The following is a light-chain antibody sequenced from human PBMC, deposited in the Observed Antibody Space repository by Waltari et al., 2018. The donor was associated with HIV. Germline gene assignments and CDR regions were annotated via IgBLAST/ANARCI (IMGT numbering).Light chain of an antibody. J-gene: IGLJ1*01. V-gene: IGLV1-51*01. CDR1: SSNIATNY. CDR3: GTWDTSLSAWI. CDR2: DNR. Sequence: QSVLTQPPSVSATPGQKVTISCSGSSSNIATNYVSWYQHFPGTVPKVLICDNRTRSSGIPDRCSGSKSGTSATLDMSGLRTGDEAHYYCGTWDTSLSAWIFGTGTKVTVL.